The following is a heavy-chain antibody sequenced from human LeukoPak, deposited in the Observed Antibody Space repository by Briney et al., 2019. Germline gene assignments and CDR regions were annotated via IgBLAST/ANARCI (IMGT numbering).Heavy chain of an antibody. D-gene: IGHD3-3*01. Sequence: SETLSLTCTVSGGSISSYYWSWLRQPPGKGLEWIGYIYYSGSTNYNPSLKSRVTISVDTSKNQFSLKLSCVTAADRAVYYCARLRAIWDAFDIWGQGTMVTVSS. CDR1: GGSISSYY. CDR3: ARLRAIWDAFDI. V-gene: IGHV4-59*01. J-gene: IGHJ3*02. CDR2: IYYSGST.